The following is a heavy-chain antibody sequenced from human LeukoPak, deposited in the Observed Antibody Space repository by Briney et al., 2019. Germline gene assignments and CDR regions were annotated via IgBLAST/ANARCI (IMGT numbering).Heavy chain of an antibody. CDR2: IYYSGST. Sequence: PSETLSLTCTVSGGSISSSSYYWGWIRQPPGKGLEWIGSIYYSGSTYYNPSLKSRVTISVDTSKNQFSLKLSSVTAADTAVYYCARVPSGGWELDYWGQGTLVTVSS. CDR1: GGSISSSSYY. D-gene: IGHD6-19*01. CDR3: ARVPSGGWELDY. V-gene: IGHV4-39*01. J-gene: IGHJ4*02.